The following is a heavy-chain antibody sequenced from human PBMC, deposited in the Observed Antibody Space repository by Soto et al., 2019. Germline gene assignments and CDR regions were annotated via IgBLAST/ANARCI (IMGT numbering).Heavy chain of an antibody. D-gene: IGHD2-15*01. Sequence: ASVKVSCKASGYTFTSYGISWVRQAPGQGLEWMGWISAYNGNTNYAQKLQGRVTMTTGTSTSTAYMELRSLRSDDTAVYYCASSGYCSGGSCLNWFDPWGQGTLVTVSS. V-gene: IGHV1-18*01. CDR1: GYTFTSYG. CDR2: ISAYNGNT. CDR3: ASSGYCSGGSCLNWFDP. J-gene: IGHJ5*02.